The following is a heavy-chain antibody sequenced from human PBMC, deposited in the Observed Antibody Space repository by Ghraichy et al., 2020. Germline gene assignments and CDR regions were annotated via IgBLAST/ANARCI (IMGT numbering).Heavy chain of an antibody. CDR3: ARGWGGFDY. V-gene: IGHV4-34*01. J-gene: IGHJ4*02. CDR2: INHSGST. Sequence: SETLSLTCAVYGGSFSGYYWSWIRQPPGKGLEWIGEINHSGSTNYNPSLKSRVTISVDTSKNQFSLKLSSVTAADTAVYYCARGWGGFDYWGQGTLVTVSS. CDR1: GGSFSGYY. D-gene: IGHD3-16*01.